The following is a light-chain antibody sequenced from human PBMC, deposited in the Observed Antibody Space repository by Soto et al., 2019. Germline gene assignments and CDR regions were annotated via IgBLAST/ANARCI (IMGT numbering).Light chain of an antibody. J-gene: IGLJ3*02. CDR2: EVS. V-gene: IGLV2-14*01. CDR1: SSDVGGYNY. CDR3: SSYTSSSTHWV. Sequence: HSALTQPASVSGSPGQSITISCTGTSSDVGGYNYVSWYQQHPGKAPKIMIYEVSNRPSGVSNRFSGSKSGNTASLTISGLQAEDEADYYCSSYTSSSTHWVFGGGTKLTVL.